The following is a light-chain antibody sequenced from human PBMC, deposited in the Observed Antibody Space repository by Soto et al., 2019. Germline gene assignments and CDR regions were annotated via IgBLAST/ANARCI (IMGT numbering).Light chain of an antibody. J-gene: IGKJ5*01. CDR3: QQYSEWPSEYT. Sequence: EIVLTQSPATLSVSPGEGATLSCRASQSVGVKLACYQQNPGQAPRLLIFGLSTRANGVPARFSGSRSGTEFSLTISVLESEDSPLYLWQQYSEWPSEYTFCHGTLLDIK. CDR1: QSVGVK. V-gene: IGKV3-15*01. CDR2: GLS.